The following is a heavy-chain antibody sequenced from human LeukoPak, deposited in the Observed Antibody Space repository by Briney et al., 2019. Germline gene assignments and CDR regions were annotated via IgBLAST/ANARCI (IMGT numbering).Heavy chain of an antibody. J-gene: IGHJ3*02. D-gene: IGHD3-16*02. V-gene: IGHV3-49*04. CDR1: GFTFADYA. Sequence: GGSLRLSCTASGFTFADYAMSWVRQAPGKGLEWVGFIRSKVYGGTTEYAASVKGRFTISRDDSKNTLHLQMNSLKTEDTAVYYCTTDTAQSIMITFGGVIVSDAFDIWGQGTMVTVPS. CDR3: TTDTAQSIMITFGGVIVSDAFDI. CDR2: IRSKVYGGTT.